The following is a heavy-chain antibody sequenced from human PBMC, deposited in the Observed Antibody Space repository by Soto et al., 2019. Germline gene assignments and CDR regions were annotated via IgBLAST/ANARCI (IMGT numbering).Heavy chain of an antibody. D-gene: IGHD3-10*01. V-gene: IGHV4-4*02. Sequence: QVQLQESGPGLVKPSGTLSLTCAVSSGSISSSNWWSWVRQPPGKGPEWIGEIYHSGSTNYNPSLKSRVTVSVDKSKNQFSLKLSSVTAADTAVYYCASLLPLLVRGEYVTWGQGTLVTVSS. CDR3: ASLLPLLVRGEYVT. CDR2: IYHSGST. CDR1: SGSISSSNW. J-gene: IGHJ5*02.